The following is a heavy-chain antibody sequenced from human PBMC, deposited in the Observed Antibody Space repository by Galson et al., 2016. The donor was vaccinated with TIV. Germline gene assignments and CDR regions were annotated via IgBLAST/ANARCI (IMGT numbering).Heavy chain of an antibody. CDR2: IYSGGTP. CDR1: GLTFGDSA. D-gene: IGHD2-15*01. Sequence: SLRLSCAASGLTFGDSAMNWVRQAPGKGLEWVSTIYSGGTPEYADSVKGRFIISRDTLKNTVSLQMNTLRTEDTAVYFCARVQESLAAVEAFDVWGQGTLVTVSS. CDR3: ARVQESLAAVEAFDV. V-gene: IGHV3-23*05. J-gene: IGHJ3*01.